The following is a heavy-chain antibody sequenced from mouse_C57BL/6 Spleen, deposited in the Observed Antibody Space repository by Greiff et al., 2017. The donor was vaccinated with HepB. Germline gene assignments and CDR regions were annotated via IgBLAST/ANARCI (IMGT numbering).Heavy chain of an antibody. CDR1: GFTFSDYY. V-gene: IGHV5-12*01. CDR3: ARQGALTGTLFDY. Sequence: DVKVVESGGGLVQPGGSLKLSCAASGFTFSDYYMYWVRQTPEKRLEWVAYISNGGGSTYYPDTVKGRFTISRDNAKNTLYLQMSRLKSEDTAMYYCARQGALTGTLFDYWGQGTTLTVSS. CDR2: ISNGGGST. J-gene: IGHJ2*01. D-gene: IGHD4-1*01.